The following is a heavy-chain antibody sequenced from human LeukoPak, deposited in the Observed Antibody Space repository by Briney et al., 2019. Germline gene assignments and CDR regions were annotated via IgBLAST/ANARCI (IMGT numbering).Heavy chain of an antibody. CDR2: IYYSGST. Sequence: SETLSLTCTVSGGSISSYYWSWIRQPPGKGLEWIGYIYYSGSTNYNPSLKSRVTISVDTSKNQFSLKLSSVTAADTAVYYCARDLNPPYGSGSYSSWFDPWGQGTLVTVSS. V-gene: IGHV4-59*01. D-gene: IGHD3-10*01. CDR3: ARDLNPPYGSGSYSSWFDP. CDR1: GGSISSYY. J-gene: IGHJ5*02.